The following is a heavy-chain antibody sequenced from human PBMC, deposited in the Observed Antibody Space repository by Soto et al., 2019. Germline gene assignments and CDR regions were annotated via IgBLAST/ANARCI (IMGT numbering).Heavy chain of an antibody. CDR3: ARSGLPFDY. Sequence: EVQLVESGGGLVQPGGSLRLSCAASGFTFSSYAMHWVRQAPGKGLEYVSGISRNGGSTYYANSVKGRFTISRDNSMSTLYLQVCTLRAQDMSVYYCARSGLPFDYCCQGTLVTVSS. CDR1: GFTFSSYA. V-gene: IGHV3-64*01. J-gene: IGHJ4*02. D-gene: IGHD2-21*02. CDR2: ISRNGGST.